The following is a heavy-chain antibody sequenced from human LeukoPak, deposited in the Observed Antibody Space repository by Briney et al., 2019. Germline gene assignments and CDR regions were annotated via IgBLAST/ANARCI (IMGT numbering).Heavy chain of an antibody. CDR2: ISWDGGST. CDR3: AKDAQAANGYYDSSGYFGY. D-gene: IGHD3-22*01. CDR1: GFTFDDYT. Sequence: GGSLRLSCAASGFTFDDYTMHWVRQAPGKGLEWVSLISWDGGSTYYADSVKGRFTISRDNSKNSLYLQMNSLRTEDTALYYCAKDAQAANGYYDSSGYFGYWGQGTLVTVSS. J-gene: IGHJ4*02. V-gene: IGHV3-43*01.